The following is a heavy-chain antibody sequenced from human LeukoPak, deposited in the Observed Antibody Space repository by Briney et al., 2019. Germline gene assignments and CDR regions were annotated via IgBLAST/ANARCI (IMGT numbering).Heavy chain of an antibody. D-gene: IGHD6-19*01. CDR2: ISGSGGST. V-gene: IGHV3-23*01. CDR1: GFTFSSYG. Sequence: GGSLRLSCAASGFTFSSYGMSWVRQAPGKGLEWVSAISGSGGSTYYADSVKGRFTISRDNSKNTPYLQMNSLRAEDTAVYYCAKDALYSSGWLDYWGQGTLVTVSS. J-gene: IGHJ4*02. CDR3: AKDALYSSGWLDY.